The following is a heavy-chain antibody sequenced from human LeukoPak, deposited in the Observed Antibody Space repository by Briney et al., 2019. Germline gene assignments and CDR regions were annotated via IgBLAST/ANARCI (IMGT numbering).Heavy chain of an antibody. CDR2: INHSGST. J-gene: IGHJ4*02. D-gene: IGHD6-19*01. V-gene: IGHV4-34*01. CDR1: GGSFSGYY. CDR3: ARGRYSSGWYSYYFDY. Sequence: PSETLSLTCAVYGGSFSGYYWSWIRQPPGKGLEWIGEINHSGSTNYNPSLKSRVTISVDTSENQFSLKLSPVTAADTAVYYCARGRYSSGWYSYYFDYWGQGTLVTVSS.